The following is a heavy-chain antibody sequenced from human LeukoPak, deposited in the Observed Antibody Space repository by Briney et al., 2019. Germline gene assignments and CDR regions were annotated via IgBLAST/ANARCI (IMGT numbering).Heavy chain of an antibody. V-gene: IGHV3-11*06. D-gene: IGHD3-10*01. CDR3: ARDFTSASGREEYFDL. CDR1: GFTFSDYY. Sequence: GGSLRLSCAASGFTFSDYYMNWIRQAPGKGREWVSYISSSGTYTNYADSVKGRFTVSRDNAKTSLYLQMNSLRAEDTALYYCARDFTSASGREEYFDLWGRGTLVTVSS. CDR2: ISSSGTYT. J-gene: IGHJ2*01.